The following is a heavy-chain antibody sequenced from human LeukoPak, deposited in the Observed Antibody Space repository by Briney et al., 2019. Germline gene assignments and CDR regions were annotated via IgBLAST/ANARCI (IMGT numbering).Heavy chain of an antibody. Sequence: PGGSLRLSCAASGFTFSTYAMSWVRQAPGKGLEWVSTISVSGGNTYYADSVKGRFTISRDNSKNTLYLQMNSLRAEDTAAYYCAKTPANWGTNWGQGTLVTVSS. V-gene: IGHV3-23*01. CDR2: ISVSGGNT. CDR3: AKTPANWGTN. J-gene: IGHJ4*02. CDR1: GFTFSTYA. D-gene: IGHD7-27*01.